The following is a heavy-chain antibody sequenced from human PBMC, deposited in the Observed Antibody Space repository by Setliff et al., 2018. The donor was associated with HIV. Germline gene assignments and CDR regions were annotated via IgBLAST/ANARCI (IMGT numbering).Heavy chain of an antibody. CDR1: GGSFSGFY. CDR3: ARVGEQLLLGFEF. CDR2: VDDSGGS. D-gene: IGHD3-10*01. V-gene: IGHV4-34*01. Sequence: PSETLSLTCAVYGGSFSGFYWSWIRQPPGKGLEYIGEVDDSGGSNYNPSLKSRVSISVDTSKNQFSLRLSSVTAADTAVYYCARVGEQLLLGFEFWGQGTLVTVS. J-gene: IGHJ4*02.